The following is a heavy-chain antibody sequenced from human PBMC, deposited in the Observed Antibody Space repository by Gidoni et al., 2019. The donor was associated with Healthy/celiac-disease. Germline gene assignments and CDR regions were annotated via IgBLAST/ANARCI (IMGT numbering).Heavy chain of an antibody. J-gene: IGHJ4*02. CDR2: INAGNGNT. CDR3: ARTGLTMVRGVMPPFDY. V-gene: IGHV1-3*01. Sequence: QVQLVQSGAEVKKPGASVKVSCKASGYTFTSYAMHWVRQAPGQRLEWMGWINAGNGNTKYSQKFQGRVTITRDTSASTAYMELSSLRSEDTAVYYCARTGLTMVRGVMPPFDYWGQGTLVTVSS. D-gene: IGHD3-10*01. CDR1: GYTFTSYA.